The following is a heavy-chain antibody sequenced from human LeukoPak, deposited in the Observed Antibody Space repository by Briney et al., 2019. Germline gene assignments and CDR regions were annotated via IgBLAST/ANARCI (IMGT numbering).Heavy chain of an antibody. CDR3: TTTKVRLERPDAFDI. V-gene: IGHV3-15*01. J-gene: IGHJ3*02. D-gene: IGHD1-1*01. CDR1: GFTFSNAW. Sequence: PGGSLRLSCAASGFTFSNAWMSWVRQAPGKGLEWVGRIKSKTDGGTTDYAAPVKGRFTISRDDSKNTLYLQMNSLKTEDTAVYYCTTTKVRLERPDAFDIWGQGTMVTVSS. CDR2: IKSKTDGGTT.